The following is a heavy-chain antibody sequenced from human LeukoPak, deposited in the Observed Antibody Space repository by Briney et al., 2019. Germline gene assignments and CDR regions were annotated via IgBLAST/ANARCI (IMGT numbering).Heavy chain of an antibody. CDR2: VSPDDSNA. J-gene: IGHJ4*02. Sequence: GESLKISCRGSGYTFTNYWIGWVRQMPGKGLEWIGVVSPDDSNAKYSPSFQGQVTISADKSINTAYLQWSSLKASDTAMYYCARFNNRDADYWGQGTLVTVSS. CDR1: GYTFTNYW. CDR3: ARFNNRDADY. V-gene: IGHV5-51*01. D-gene: IGHD1-20*01.